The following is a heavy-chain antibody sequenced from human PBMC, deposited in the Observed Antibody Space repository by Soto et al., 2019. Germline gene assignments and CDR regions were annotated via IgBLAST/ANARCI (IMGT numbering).Heavy chain of an antibody. V-gene: IGHV4-31*03. CDR1: GGSISSGGYY. Sequence: PSETLSLTCTVSGGSISSGGYYWSWIRQHPGKGLEWIGYIYYSGSTNYNPSHKSRVTISVDTSKNQVSLKLSSVTAADTAVYYCTRVGGYYGDYPNFDYWGQGALVTVSS. J-gene: IGHJ4*02. D-gene: IGHD4-17*01. CDR2: IYYSGST. CDR3: TRVGGYYGDYPNFDY.